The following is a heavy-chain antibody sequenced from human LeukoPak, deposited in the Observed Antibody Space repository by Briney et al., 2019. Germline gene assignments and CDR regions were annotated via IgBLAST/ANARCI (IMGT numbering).Heavy chain of an antibody. CDR3: AKGPQVGSGYHPDY. CDR2: ISGGST. CDR1: GFNFGNSA. Sequence: GGSLRLSCAASGFNFGNSAMTWVCQAPGKGLEWVSGISGGSTYYADSVKGRFTISRDSSRSTLFLQMNSLRAEDTAVYYCAKGPQVGSGYHPDYWGQGTLVTVSS. J-gene: IGHJ4*02. D-gene: IGHD3-22*01. V-gene: IGHV3-23*01.